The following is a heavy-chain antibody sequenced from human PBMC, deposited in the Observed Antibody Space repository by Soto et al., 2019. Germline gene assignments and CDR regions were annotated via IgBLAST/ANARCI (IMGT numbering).Heavy chain of an antibody. V-gene: IGHV4-30-2*01. Sequence: SETLSLTCAASGGSISSGGYSWSWIRQPPGKGLEWIGYIYHSGSTYYNPSLKSRVTISVDTSKNQFSLKLSSVTAADTAVYYCARGQGGRTRHFDYWGQGILVTVSS. CDR1: GGSISSGGYS. CDR2: IYHSGST. D-gene: IGHD1-26*01. J-gene: IGHJ4*02. CDR3: ARGQGGRTRHFDY.